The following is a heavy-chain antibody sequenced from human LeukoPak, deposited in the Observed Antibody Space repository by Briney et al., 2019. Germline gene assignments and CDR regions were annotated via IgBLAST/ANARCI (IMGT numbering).Heavy chain of an antibody. Sequence: ASVEVSCKASGYTFTGYYMHWVRQAPGQGLEWMGWINPNSGGTNYAQRFQGRVTMTRDTSISTAYMELSRLRSDDTAVYYCARDRDQWLPERCDYWGQGTLVTVSS. CDR3: ARDRDQWLPERCDY. CDR1: GYTFTGYY. CDR2: INPNSGGT. D-gene: IGHD6-19*01. V-gene: IGHV1-2*02. J-gene: IGHJ4*02.